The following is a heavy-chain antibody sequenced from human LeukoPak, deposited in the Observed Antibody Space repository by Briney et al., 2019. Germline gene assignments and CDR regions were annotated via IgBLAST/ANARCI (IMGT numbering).Heavy chain of an antibody. J-gene: IGHJ4*02. CDR3: ARVGAGDGYNIYLDY. V-gene: IGHV3-7*01. D-gene: IGHD5-24*01. CDR2: IKQDGSEK. Sequence: PGGSLRLSCAASGFTFSNYWMSWVRQAPGKGLEWVANIKQDGSEKYYVDSVKGRFTISRDNAKNPLYLQMNSLSADDTAVYYSARVGAGDGYNIYLDYWGQGILVTVSS. CDR1: GFTFSNYW.